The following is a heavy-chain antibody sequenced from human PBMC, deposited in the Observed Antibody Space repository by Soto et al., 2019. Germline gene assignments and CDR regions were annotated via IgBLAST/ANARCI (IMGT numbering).Heavy chain of an antibody. CDR3: AGTRGYCSGGSCPTVVDY. J-gene: IGHJ4*02. CDR1: GGSISSSSYY. V-gene: IGHV4-39*01. CDR2: IYYSGST. Sequence: TSETLSLTCTVSGGSISSSSYYWGWIRQPPGKGLEWIGSIYYSGSTYYNPSLKSRVTISVDTSKNQFSLKLSSVTAADTAVYYCAGTRGYCSGGSCPTVVDYWGQGTLVTVSS. D-gene: IGHD2-15*01.